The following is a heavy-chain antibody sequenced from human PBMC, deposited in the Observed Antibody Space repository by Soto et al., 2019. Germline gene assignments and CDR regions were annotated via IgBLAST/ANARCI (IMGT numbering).Heavy chain of an antibody. CDR1: GYTFTSYG. CDR2: ISAYNGNT. D-gene: IGHD2-2*02. V-gene: IGHV1-18*01. J-gene: IGHJ5*02. CDR3: ARDLSSADIVVVPAAIRGHDNWFDP. Sequence: ASVKVSCKASGYTFTSYGTIWVRQAPGQGLEWMGWISAYNGNTNYAQKLQGRVTMTTDTSTSTAYMELRSLRSDDTAVYYCARDLSSADIVVVPAAIRGHDNWFDPWGQGTLVTVSS.